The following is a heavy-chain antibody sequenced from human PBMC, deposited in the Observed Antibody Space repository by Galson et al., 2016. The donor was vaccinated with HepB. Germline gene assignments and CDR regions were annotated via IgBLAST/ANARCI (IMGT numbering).Heavy chain of an antibody. CDR1: GLTFTNAW. J-gene: IGHJ4*02. CDR2: IKSKSDGGTI. CDR3: TTGWWELTD. D-gene: IGHD4-23*01. V-gene: IGHV3-15*07. Sequence: SLRLSCATSGLTFTNAWMNWVRQAPGKGLEWVGRIKSKSDGGTIDYAAAVKGRFIISRDDSKDTLYLQMNSLKSEDTAVYYCTTGWWELTDWGQGTLVTVSS.